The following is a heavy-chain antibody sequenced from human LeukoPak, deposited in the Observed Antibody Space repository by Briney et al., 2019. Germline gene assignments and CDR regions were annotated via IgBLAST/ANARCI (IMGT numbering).Heavy chain of an antibody. Sequence: KPGESLRLSXAASGFRFSTYDANWVRQAPGKGLEWVASISASTTYIYYADSVKGRFTISRDDAKNSLYLQMSSLRADDTAVYYCAREVIGGNSAWGQGTLVTVSS. CDR3: AREVIGGNSA. CDR1: GFRFSTYD. J-gene: IGHJ4*02. D-gene: IGHD4-23*01. CDR2: ISASTTYI. V-gene: IGHV3-21*01.